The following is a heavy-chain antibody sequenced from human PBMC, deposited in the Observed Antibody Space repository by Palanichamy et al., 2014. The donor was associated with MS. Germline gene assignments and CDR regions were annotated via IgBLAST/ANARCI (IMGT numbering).Heavy chain of an antibody. CDR3: ARGPPSIAARLDY. J-gene: IGHJ4*02. Sequence: QVQLVQSGAAVKEPGGSVKVSCKAYGYTFTNYYMHWVRQAPGQGLEWMGWINLYSGGTKYAQTFQGRVTMTRDTSLNTADLEVRNLKSDDTAVFYCARGPPSIAARLDYWGQGAPVTVPS. D-gene: IGHD6-6*01. CDR2: INLYSGGT. CDR1: GYTFTNYY. V-gene: IGHV1-2*02.